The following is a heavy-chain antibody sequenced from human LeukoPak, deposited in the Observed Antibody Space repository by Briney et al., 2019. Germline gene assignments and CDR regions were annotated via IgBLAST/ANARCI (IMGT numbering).Heavy chain of an antibody. Sequence: GGSLRLSCAASGFTFSSYSMNWVRQAPGKGLEWVSSISSSSSYIYYADSVKGRFTISRDNAKNSLYLQMNSLRAEDTAVYYCARDLPPDYGFWSDPHGYWGQGTLVTVSS. V-gene: IGHV3-21*01. CDR2: ISSSSSYI. J-gene: IGHJ4*02. CDR1: GFTFSSYS. CDR3: ARDLPPDYGFWSDPHGY. D-gene: IGHD3-3*01.